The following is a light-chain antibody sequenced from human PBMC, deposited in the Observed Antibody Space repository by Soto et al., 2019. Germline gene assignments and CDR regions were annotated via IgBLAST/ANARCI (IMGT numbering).Light chain of an antibody. Sequence: DIVMTQSPDSLAVSLGERATINCKSSQSVLYXSNNKNYLAWYQQKPGQPPKLLIYWASTRESGVPDRFSGSGSGTDFTLTISSLQAEDVAVYYCQQYYSTPRTFGQGTKVDIK. CDR2: WAS. V-gene: IGKV4-1*01. J-gene: IGKJ1*01. CDR1: QSVLYXSNNKNY. CDR3: QQYYSTPRT.